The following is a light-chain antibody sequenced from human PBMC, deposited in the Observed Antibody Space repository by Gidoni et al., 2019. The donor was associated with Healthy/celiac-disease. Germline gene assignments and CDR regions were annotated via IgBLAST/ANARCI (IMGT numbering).Light chain of an antibody. J-gene: IGKJ2*01. CDR3: QQYYSTPYT. CDR1: QSVLYSSNNKNY. CDR2: WAS. V-gene: IGKV4-1*01. Sequence: DLVMTQSPDSLAASLGERATINCKSSQSVLYSSNNKNYLAWYQQKPGQPPKLLIYWASTRESGVPDRVSGSGSGTDFTLTISSLQAEDVAVYYCQQYYSTPYTFGQGTKLEIK.